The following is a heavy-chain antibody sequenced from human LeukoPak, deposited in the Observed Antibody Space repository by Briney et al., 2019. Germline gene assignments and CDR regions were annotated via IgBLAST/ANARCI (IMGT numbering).Heavy chain of an antibody. CDR1: GFTFSSYA. J-gene: IGHJ4*02. D-gene: IGHD3-22*01. CDR2: IYYSGST. CDR3: ARHRGQVQVVTPFDY. V-gene: IGHV4-39*01. Sequence: PGGSLRLSCAASGFTFSSYAMSWVRQAPGKGLEWIGSIYYSGSTYYNPSLKSRVTISVDTSKNQFPLKLSSVTAADTAVYYCARHRGQVQVVTPFDYWGQGTLVTVSS.